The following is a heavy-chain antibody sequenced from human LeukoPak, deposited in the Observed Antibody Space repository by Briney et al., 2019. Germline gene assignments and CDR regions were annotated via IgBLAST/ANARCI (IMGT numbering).Heavy chain of an antibody. J-gene: IGHJ5*02. D-gene: IGHD1-26*01. Sequence: PGGSLRLSCAASGFTVRSSYMSWVRQAPGKGLEWVSVIYSGGSPDYADSVKGRFTISRDNSKNTLYLQMNSLRAEDTAVYYCAKDPLVWGELSGVGWFDPWGQGTLSPSPQ. CDR3: AKDPLVWGELSGVGWFDP. V-gene: IGHV3-53*01. CDR1: GFTVRSSY. CDR2: IYSGGSP.